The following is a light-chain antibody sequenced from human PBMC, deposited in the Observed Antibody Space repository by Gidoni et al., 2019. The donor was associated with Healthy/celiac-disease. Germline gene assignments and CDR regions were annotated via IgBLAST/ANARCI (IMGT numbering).Light chain of an antibody. V-gene: IGKV3-11*01. CDR2: DAS. Sequence: EIVFTQSPATVSVTPGDRATLSCRASQSVSSYLAWYQQKPGQAPRLLIYDASNRATGIPSRFSGSGSGTDFTLTISSLEAEDFAVYYCQQSSNWPRTFGQGTKVEIK. CDR1: QSVSSY. CDR3: QQSSNWPRT. J-gene: IGKJ1*01.